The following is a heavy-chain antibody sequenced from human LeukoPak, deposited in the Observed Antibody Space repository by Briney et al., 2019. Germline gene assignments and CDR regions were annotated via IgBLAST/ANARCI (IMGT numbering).Heavy chain of an antibody. Sequence: PGGSLRLSCAASGITVESNYMSWVRQAPGKGLEWVSVLYSGGSTYYGDSVEGRFTISRDNAVNTVYLEMSSLRVDDTAVYYCARVSDYYGSSGYYMGYYDLWGQGTLVTVSS. J-gene: IGHJ4*02. CDR2: LYSGGST. V-gene: IGHV3-53*01. CDR3: ARVSDYYGSSGYYMGYYDL. D-gene: IGHD3-22*01. CDR1: GITVESNY.